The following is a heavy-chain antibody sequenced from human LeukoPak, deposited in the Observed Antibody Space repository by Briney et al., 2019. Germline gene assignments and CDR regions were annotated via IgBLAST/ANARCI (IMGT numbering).Heavy chain of an antibody. CDR2: ISGSGGST. V-gene: IGHV3-23*01. Sequence: PGGSLRLSCAASGFIFSSYAMSWVRQAPGKGLEWVSGISGSGGSTYYADSVKGRFTISRDNSKNTLYLQMSSLRVEDTAIYYCAKDRSGYDYYGQFYFDYWGQGTLVTVSS. D-gene: IGHD5-12*01. J-gene: IGHJ4*02. CDR3: AKDRSGYDYYGQFYFDY. CDR1: GFIFSSYA.